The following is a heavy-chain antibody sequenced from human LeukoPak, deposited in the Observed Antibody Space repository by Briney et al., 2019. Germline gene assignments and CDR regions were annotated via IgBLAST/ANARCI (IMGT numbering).Heavy chain of an antibody. D-gene: IGHD3-22*01. J-gene: IGHJ4*02. CDR3: ASFYYYDSSGYYFDY. Sequence: SETLSLTCTVSGGSISSGSYYWSWIRQPAGKGLEWIGRIYTSGSTNYNPSLKSRVTISVDTSKNQFSLKLSSVTAADTAVYYCASFYYYDSSGYYFDYWGQGTLVTVSS. V-gene: IGHV4-61*02. CDR1: GGSISSGSYY. CDR2: IYTSGST.